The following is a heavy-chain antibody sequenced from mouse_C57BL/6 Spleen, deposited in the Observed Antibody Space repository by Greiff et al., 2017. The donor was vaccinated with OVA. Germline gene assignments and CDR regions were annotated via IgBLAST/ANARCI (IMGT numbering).Heavy chain of an antibody. D-gene: IGHD2-3*01. CDR3: ARGVDGYYEGYYAMDY. CDR2: INPNNGGT. V-gene: IGHV1-22*01. J-gene: IGHJ4*01. Sequence: VQLQQSGPELVKPGASVKMSCKASGYTFTDYNMHWVKQSHGKSLEWIGYINPNNGGTSYNQKFKGKATLTVNKSSSTAYMELRSLTSEDSAVYYCARGVDGYYEGYYAMDYWGQGTSVTVSS. CDR1: GYTFTDYN.